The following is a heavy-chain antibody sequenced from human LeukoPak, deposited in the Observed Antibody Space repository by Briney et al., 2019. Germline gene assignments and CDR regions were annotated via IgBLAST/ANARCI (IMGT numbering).Heavy chain of an antibody. Sequence: ASVKVSCKASGYTFTGYYMHWVRQAPGQGLEWMGWINPNSGGTNYAQKFQGRVTMTRDTSISTAYMELSRLRSDDTAVYYCARDPVVVVAAPAFDIWGQGTMVTVSS. V-gene: IGHV1-2*02. J-gene: IGHJ3*02. CDR1: GYTFTGYY. D-gene: IGHD2-15*01. CDR2: INPNSGGT. CDR3: ARDPVVVVAAPAFDI.